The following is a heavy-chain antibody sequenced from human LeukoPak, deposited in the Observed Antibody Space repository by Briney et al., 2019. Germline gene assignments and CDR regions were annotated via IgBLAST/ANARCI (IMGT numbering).Heavy chain of an antibody. D-gene: IGHD2/OR15-2a*01. J-gene: IGHJ6*02. CDR2: NFWDDDK. V-gene: IGHV2-5*02. CDR1: GFSLIPSAVA. CDR3: AHSSANEYYAMDV. Sequence: SGPSLMKSTQTLTLTCSFYGFSLIPSAVAVGWIRQPPGKALEWLGFNFWDDDKRYSPSLKSRITISKEHTNYQVVITMTNMDPVDTATYYCAHSSANEYYAMDVCGQGTTVTVAS.